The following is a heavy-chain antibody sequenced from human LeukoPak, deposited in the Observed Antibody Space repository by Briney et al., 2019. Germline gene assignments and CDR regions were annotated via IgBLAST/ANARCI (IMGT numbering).Heavy chain of an antibody. D-gene: IGHD3-10*01. Sequence: GGSLRLSCAASGFTFDDYGMTWVRQPPGKGLEWVSSINWNGGSTGYADSVMGRFTISRDSAKNSLYLQMNSLTPEDTALYFCARDDGSGSGGYWGRGTLVTVSS. CDR2: INWNGGST. V-gene: IGHV3-20*04. CDR3: ARDDGSGSGGY. CDR1: GFTFDDYG. J-gene: IGHJ4*02.